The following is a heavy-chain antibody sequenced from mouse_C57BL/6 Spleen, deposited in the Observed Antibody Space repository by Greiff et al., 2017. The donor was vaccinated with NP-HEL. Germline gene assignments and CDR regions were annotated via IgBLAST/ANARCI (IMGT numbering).Heavy chain of an antibody. D-gene: IGHD4-1*01. Sequence: VQLQQSGPELVKPGASVKMSCKASGYTFTDYNMHWVKQSHGKSLEWIGYINPNNGGTSYNQKFKGKATLTVNKSSSTAYMELRSLTSEDSAVYDCARVGRGGYFGVWGTGTTVTVSS. CDR2: INPNNGGT. J-gene: IGHJ1*03. CDR1: GYTFTDYN. V-gene: IGHV1-22*01. CDR3: ARVGRGGYFGV.